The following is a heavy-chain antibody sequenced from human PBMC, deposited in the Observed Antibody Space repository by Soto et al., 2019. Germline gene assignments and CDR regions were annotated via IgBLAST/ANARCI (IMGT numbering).Heavy chain of an antibody. V-gene: IGHV4-31*03. J-gene: IGHJ4*02. CDR1: GGSISSGGYY. CDR2: IYYSGST. Sequence: TSETLSLTCTVSGGSISSGGYYWSWIRQHPGKGLEWIGYIYYSGSTYYNPSLESRVTISVDTSKNQFSLKLSSVTAADSAVYYCARALNPTHYYGSGSYAPIYFDYWGQGTLVTVSS. D-gene: IGHD3-10*01. CDR3: ARALNPTHYYGSGSYAPIYFDY.